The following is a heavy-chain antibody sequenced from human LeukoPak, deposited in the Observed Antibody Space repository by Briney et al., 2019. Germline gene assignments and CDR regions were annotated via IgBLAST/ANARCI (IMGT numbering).Heavy chain of an antibody. CDR1: GFTFSSYA. J-gene: IGHJ4*02. Sequence: GRSLRLSCAASGFTFSSYAMHWVRQAPGKGLEWVAVISYDGSNKYYADSVKGRFTISRDNSKDTLYLQMNSLRAEDTAVYYCAKGGYSSGWRNYFDYWGQGTLVTVSS. D-gene: IGHD6-19*01. CDR3: AKGGYSSGWRNYFDY. CDR2: ISYDGSNK. V-gene: IGHV3-30-3*01.